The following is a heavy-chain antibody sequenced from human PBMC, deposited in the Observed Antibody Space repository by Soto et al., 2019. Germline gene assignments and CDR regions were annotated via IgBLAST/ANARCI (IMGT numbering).Heavy chain of an antibody. V-gene: IGHV3-21*01. D-gene: IGHD3-10*01. J-gene: IGHJ4*02. CDR2: ISSSSSYT. CDR3: ARDNYGSGSLDY. CDR1: GFTFSNDN. Sequence: EVQLVESGGGLVKPGGSLRLSCAASGFTFSNDNMNWVRQAPGEGLEWVSFISSSSSYTYYADSVKGRFTISRDNAKNSLYLQMNSLRAEDTAVYYCARDNYGSGSLDYWGQGTLVTVSS.